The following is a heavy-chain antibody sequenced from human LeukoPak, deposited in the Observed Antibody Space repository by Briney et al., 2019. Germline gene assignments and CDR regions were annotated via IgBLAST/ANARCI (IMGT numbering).Heavy chain of an antibody. CDR2: VDPEDGYT. V-gene: IGHV1-69-2*01. CDR3: AAPTASGSYS. Sequence: ASVKVSCKASGYTFTDFYIHWVPQAPGKGPEWMGRVDPEDGYTIYAEKFQGRVTITAGTSTDTAYLDLSTLTSDDTAVYYCAAPTASGSYSWGQGILVTVSS. CDR1: GYTFTDFY. J-gene: IGHJ4*02. D-gene: IGHD1-26*01.